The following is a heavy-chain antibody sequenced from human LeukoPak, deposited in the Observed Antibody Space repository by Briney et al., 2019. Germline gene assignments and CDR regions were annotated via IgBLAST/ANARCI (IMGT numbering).Heavy chain of an antibody. V-gene: IGHV4-59*01. CDR2: IYYSGST. Sequence: SETLSLTCTVSGGSISSYYWSWIRQPPGKGLEWIGYIYYSGSTNYNPSLKSRVTISVDTSKNQFSLKLSSVTAADTAVYYCARAGSSSRSVYYYYYMDVWGKGTTVTVSS. J-gene: IGHJ6*03. CDR1: GGSISSYY. CDR3: ARAGSSSRSVYYYYYMDV. D-gene: IGHD6-13*01.